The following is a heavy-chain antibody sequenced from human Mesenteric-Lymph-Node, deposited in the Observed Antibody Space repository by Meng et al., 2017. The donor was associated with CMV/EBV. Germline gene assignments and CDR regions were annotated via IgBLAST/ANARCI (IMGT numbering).Heavy chain of an antibody. CDR1: GDSINSSTYY. V-gene: IGHV4-39*02. J-gene: IGHJ6*01. D-gene: IGHD4-11*01. Sequence: SETLSLTCTVSGDSINSSTYYWGWLRQPPGKGLEWIGNIYYSGSTHYNPSLKSRVTISLDTSKNHFSLRLSSVTAADTAVYYCAREGISLNYRGGYYHGMDVWGQGTTVTVSS. CDR3: AREGISLNYRGGYYHGMDV. CDR2: IYYSGST.